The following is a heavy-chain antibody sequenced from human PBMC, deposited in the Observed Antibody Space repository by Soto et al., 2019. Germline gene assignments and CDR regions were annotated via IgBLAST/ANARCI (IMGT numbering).Heavy chain of an antibody. J-gene: IGHJ4*02. CDR2: SSSSSSYI. V-gene: IGHV3-21*01. CDR3: ARDGSYYYDSSGYTFDY. Sequence: LRLSCAASGFTFSSYSMNWVRQAPGKGLEWVSSSSSSSSYIYYADSVRGRFTISRDNAKNSLYLQMNSLRAEDTAVYYCARDGSYYYDSSGYTFDYWGQGTLVTVSS. CDR1: GFTFSSYS. D-gene: IGHD3-22*01.